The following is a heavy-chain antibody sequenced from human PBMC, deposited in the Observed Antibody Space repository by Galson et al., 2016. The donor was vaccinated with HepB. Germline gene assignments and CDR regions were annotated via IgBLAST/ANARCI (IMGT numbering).Heavy chain of an antibody. CDR3: ARPGYRMGATYGLDV. CDR1: GFTFSSYD. J-gene: IGHJ6*02. CDR2: IWSDGSDI. V-gene: IGHV3-33*01. D-gene: IGHD1-26*01. Sequence: SLRLSCAASGFTFSSYDMHWVRQAPGKGLEWVAVIWSDGSDIYYADSVKGRFTISRDNSKYTLYLQMNSLGAEDTAVYYCARPGYRMGATYGLDVWGQGTTVTVSS.